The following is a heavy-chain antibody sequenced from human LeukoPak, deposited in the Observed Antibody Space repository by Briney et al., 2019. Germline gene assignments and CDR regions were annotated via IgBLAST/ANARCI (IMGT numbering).Heavy chain of an antibody. Sequence: GGSLRLSCAASGFTVSSNYMSWVRQAPGKGLEWVSLIYSGGSTFYADSVKGRFTISRDNSKNTLYLQMNSLRAEDTAVYYCAKSYSYYHMDDWGKGTSVTVSS. CDR2: IYSGGST. CDR1: GFTVSSNY. V-gene: IGHV3-53*01. CDR3: AKSYSYYHMDD. J-gene: IGHJ6*03.